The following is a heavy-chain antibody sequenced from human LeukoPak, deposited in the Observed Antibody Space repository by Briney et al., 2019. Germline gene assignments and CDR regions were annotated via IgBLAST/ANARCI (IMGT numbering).Heavy chain of an antibody. Sequence: GRSLRLSCATSGFTFTAYGLHWVRQAPGMGLEWVAVVWVDGNNKFYADSVKGRFTISRDNSRSTLYLHMNSLRDDDTAVYYCAKAARLGPSHFGYWGRGTLVTVSS. D-gene: IGHD6-25*01. CDR3: AKAARLGPSHFGY. J-gene: IGHJ4*02. CDR2: VWVDGNNK. V-gene: IGHV3-33*03. CDR1: GFTFTAYG.